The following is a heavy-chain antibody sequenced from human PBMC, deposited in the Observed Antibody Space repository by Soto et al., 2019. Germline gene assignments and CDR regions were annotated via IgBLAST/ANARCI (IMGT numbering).Heavy chain of an antibody. Sequence: ASVKVSCKASGYTFTSYYMHWVRQAPGQGLEWMGIINPSGGSTSYAQKFQGRVTMTEDTSTDTAYMELSSLRSEDTAVYYCARDDSSAYYYYYGMDVWGQGTTVTVSS. CDR2: INPSGGST. CDR1: GYTFTSYY. V-gene: IGHV1-46*01. D-gene: IGHD6-19*01. CDR3: ARDDSSAYYYYYGMDV. J-gene: IGHJ6*02.